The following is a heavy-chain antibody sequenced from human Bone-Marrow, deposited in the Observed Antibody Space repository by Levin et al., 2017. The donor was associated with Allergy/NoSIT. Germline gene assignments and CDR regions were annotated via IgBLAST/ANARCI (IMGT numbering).Heavy chain of an antibody. CDR2: IYPGDSDI. V-gene: IGHV5-51*01. J-gene: IGHJ4*02. CDR3: ARQSEVDLLTAHYKGGMDY. Sequence: PGGSLRLSCKASGYSFHIHWIAWVRQMPGKGLEWMGIIYPGDSDIKYSPSFQGQVTISADKSINTAYLQWSSLKASDTAMYYCARQSEVDLLTAHYKGGMDYWGQGTLVTVSS. CDR1: GYSFHIHW. D-gene: IGHD3-9*01.